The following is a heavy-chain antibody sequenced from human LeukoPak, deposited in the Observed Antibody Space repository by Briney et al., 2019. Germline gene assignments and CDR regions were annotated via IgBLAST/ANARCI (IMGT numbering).Heavy chain of an antibody. V-gene: IGHV3-48*03. J-gene: IGHJ4*02. CDR2: ISSSGSTI. CDR3: ARHDGDYDCDDY. CDR1: GFTFSDYE. D-gene: IGHD4-17*01. Sequence: GGSLRLSCAASGFTFSDYEMNWVRQAPGKGLEWLSYISSSGSTIYYADSVKGRFTISRDNAKNSLYLQMNSLRAEDTAVYYCARHDGDYDCDDYWGQGTLVTVSS.